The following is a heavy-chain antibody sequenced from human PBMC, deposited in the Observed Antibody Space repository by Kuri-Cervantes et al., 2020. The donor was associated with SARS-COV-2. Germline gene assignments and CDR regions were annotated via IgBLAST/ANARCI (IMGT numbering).Heavy chain of an antibody. CDR2: IRSKAYGVTT. V-gene: IGHV3-49*04. CDR3: TRGDFGSGYYLDY. J-gene: IGHJ4*02. CDR1: GFTFGDYG. D-gene: IGHD3-3*01. Sequence: GESLKISGLASGFTFGDYGMSWVRQAPEKGLEWVGFIRSKAYGVTTEYAASMKCRFTISRDDSKSITYLQMNSLKTEDTAVDYCTRGDFGSGYYLDYWGQGTLVTVSS.